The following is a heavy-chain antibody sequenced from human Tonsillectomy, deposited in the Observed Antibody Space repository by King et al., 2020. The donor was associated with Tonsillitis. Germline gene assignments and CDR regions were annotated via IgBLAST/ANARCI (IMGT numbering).Heavy chain of an antibody. CDR3: ARDHVDTAMAYYYYYGMDV. Sequence: QLQESGPGLVKPSETLSLTCTVSGGSISRSSYYWGWIRQPPGKGLEWIGSIFYSGSTYYNPSLKSRVTISVDTSKNQFSLKLSSVTAADTAVYYCARDHVDTAMAYYYYYGMDVWGQGTTVTVSS. V-gene: IGHV4-39*07. D-gene: IGHD5-18*01. CDR1: GGSISRSSYY. J-gene: IGHJ6*02. CDR2: IFYSGST.